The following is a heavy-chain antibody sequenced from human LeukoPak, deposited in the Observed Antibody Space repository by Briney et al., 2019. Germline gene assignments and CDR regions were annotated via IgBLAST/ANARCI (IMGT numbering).Heavy chain of an antibody. CDR1: GYTFTGYY. Sequence: ASVKVSCKASGYTFTGYYMHWVRQAPGQGLEWMGWINPNSGGTHYAQKFQGRVTMTRDTSISTAYMELSRLRSDDTAVYYCAREYDSSGYSYYGMDVWGQGTTVTVSS. D-gene: IGHD3-22*01. CDR2: INPNSGGT. V-gene: IGHV1-2*02. CDR3: AREYDSSGYSYYGMDV. J-gene: IGHJ6*02.